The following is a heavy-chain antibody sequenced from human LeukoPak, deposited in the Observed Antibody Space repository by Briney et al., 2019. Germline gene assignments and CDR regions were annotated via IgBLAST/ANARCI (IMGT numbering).Heavy chain of an antibody. CDR3: ARGSDFWSGP. Sequence: SETLSLTCTVSGVSISSGGFYCSWLRQHPGKGLEWIDYIYYSGSTYYNPSLESRVTISVDTSKNQFSLKLRSVTAADTAVYYCARGSDFWSGPWGQGTLVTVSS. CDR2: IYYSGST. V-gene: IGHV4-31*03. CDR1: GVSISSGGFY. J-gene: IGHJ5*02. D-gene: IGHD3-3*01.